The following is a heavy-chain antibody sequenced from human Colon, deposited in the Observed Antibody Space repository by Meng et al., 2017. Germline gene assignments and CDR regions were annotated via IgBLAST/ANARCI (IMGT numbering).Heavy chain of an antibody. Sequence: GESLKISCAASEMSFSRYGMHWVRQAPGKGLEWVALMLNDGSSKYHADSVKGRFTISRDNSKKTLYLQMNNLRAEDTAVYYCATDGGDCSRGTCYSDYIGYWGQGTLVTVSS. V-gene: IGHV3-33*01. CDR1: EMSFSRYG. CDR2: MLNDGSSK. CDR3: ATDGGDCSRGTCYSDYIGY. J-gene: IGHJ4*02. D-gene: IGHD2-15*01.